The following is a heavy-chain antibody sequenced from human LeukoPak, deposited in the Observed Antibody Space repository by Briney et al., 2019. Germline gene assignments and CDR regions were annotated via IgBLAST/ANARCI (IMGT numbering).Heavy chain of an antibody. CDR2: ISYDGSNK. CDR3: ARDELQGIAAAGTY. D-gene: IGHD6-13*01. V-gene: IGHV3-30*04. J-gene: IGHJ4*02. CDR1: GLTFSSYA. Sequence: GGSLRLSCAASGLTFSSYAMHWVRQAPGKGLEWVAVISYDGSNKYYADSVKGRFTISRDNSKNTLYLQMNSLRAEDTAVYYCARDELQGIAAAGTYWGQGTLVTVSS.